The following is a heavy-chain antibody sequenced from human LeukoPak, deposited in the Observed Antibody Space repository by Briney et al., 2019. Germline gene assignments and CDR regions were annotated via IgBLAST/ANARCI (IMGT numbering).Heavy chain of an antibody. J-gene: IGHJ4*02. CDR3: ARDRPIDY. Sequence: GGSLRLPCAASGFTFSSYGMHWVRQAPGKGLEWVAVIWSDGTNKYYADSVMGRFTISRDISKNTVYLQMNSLRAEDTAVYYCARDRPIDYWGQGTLVTVSS. CDR1: GFTFSSYG. CDR2: IWSDGTNK. V-gene: IGHV3-33*01.